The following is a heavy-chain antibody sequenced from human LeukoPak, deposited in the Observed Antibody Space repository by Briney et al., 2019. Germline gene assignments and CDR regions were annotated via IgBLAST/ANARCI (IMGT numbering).Heavy chain of an antibody. CDR1: GFTFSSYS. Sequence: PGGSLRLSCAASGFTFSSYSMNWVRQAPGKGLEWVSYISSSSSTIYYADSVKGRFTISRDNSKNTLYLQMNSLRAEDTAVYYCAKDISGGDCPDYWGQGTLVTVSS. J-gene: IGHJ4*02. V-gene: IGHV3-48*04. CDR3: AKDISGGDCPDY. CDR2: ISSSSSTI. D-gene: IGHD2-21*02.